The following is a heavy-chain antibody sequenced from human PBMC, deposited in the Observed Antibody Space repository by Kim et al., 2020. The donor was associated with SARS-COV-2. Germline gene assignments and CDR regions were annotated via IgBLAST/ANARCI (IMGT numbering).Heavy chain of an antibody. CDR3: AKDSGTVTPPYGMDV. J-gene: IGHJ6*02. V-gene: IGHV3-23*01. D-gene: IGHD4-17*01. Sequence: VKGRFTNSRDNSKNTLYLQINSLRAEDTAVFYCAKDSGTVTPPYGMDVWGQGTTVTVSS.